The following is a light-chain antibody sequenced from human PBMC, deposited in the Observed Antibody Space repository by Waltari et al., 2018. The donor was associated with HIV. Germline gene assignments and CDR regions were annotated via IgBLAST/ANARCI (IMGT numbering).Light chain of an antibody. CDR2: GAS. V-gene: IGKV1-39*01. CDR3: QQSFSTLPWT. J-gene: IGKJ1*01. Sequence: DIQMTQSPSSLSASVRDRVTITCRASQSIGSSLSWFQQKKGGATKLLIYGASNLQSGVPSRFSGSGSGTEFTLTITSLHPEDFATYYCQQSFSTLPWTFGQGTKVDIK. CDR1: QSIGSS.